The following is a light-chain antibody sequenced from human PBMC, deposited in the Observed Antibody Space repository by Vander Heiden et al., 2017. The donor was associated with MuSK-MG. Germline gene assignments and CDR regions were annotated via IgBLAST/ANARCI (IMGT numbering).Light chain of an antibody. Sequence: DIQMTQSPSSLSASVGDRVTITCRASQSIRSYLNWYQQKPGKAPKLLIYAASSLQSGVPSRFSGSGYGKDFTLTISSRQPEDFATYYCQQTDSNPLSTFGQGTKLDIK. CDR2: AAS. CDR3: QQTDSNPLST. CDR1: QSIRSY. V-gene: IGKV1-39*01. J-gene: IGKJ2*01.